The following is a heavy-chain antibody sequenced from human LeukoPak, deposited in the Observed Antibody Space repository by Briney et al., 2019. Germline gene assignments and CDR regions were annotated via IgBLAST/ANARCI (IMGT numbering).Heavy chain of an antibody. CDR3: ARQGRRHNGDYGSSDI. CDR1: AYSFSSYW. Sequence: GESLKISCKGSAYSFSSYWISWWRQMPGKGLEWMGIIYPSDSDATYSPSFQGQVTISADKSISTAYLQWSSLKASDTAMYYCARQGRRHNGDYGSSDIWGQGTMVTVSS. CDR2: IYPSDSDA. V-gene: IGHV5-51*01. J-gene: IGHJ3*02. D-gene: IGHD4-17*01.